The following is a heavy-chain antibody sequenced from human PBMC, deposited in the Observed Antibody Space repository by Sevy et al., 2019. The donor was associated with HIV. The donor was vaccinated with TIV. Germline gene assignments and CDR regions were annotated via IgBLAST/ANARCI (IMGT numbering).Heavy chain of an antibody. CDR1: GFTFSSYD. J-gene: IGHJ4*02. CDR3: ARSAARRKWFDY. V-gene: IGHV3-13*01. D-gene: IGHD6-25*01. CDR2: IGTAGDT. Sequence: GGSLRLSCAASGFTFSSYDMHWVRQATGKGLEWVSAIGTAGDTYYPGSVKGRFTISRENAKNSLYLQMNSLRAGDTAVYYCARSAARRKWFDYWGQRTLVTVSS.